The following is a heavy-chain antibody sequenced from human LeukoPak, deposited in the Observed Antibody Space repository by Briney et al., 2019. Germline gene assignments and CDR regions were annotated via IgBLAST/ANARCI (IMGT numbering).Heavy chain of an antibody. V-gene: IGHV4-38-2*02. D-gene: IGHD3-22*01. J-gene: IGHJ3*02. CDR1: GYSISSGYY. CDR2: IFYSGST. Sequence: SETLSLTCTVSGYSISSGYYWGWVRQPPGKALEWIRNIFYSGSTYYSPSLKSRVTISLDTSRNQFSLKLNSVTAADTAVYYCAKSNGYGLIDIWGQGTMVTVSS. CDR3: AKSNGYGLIDI.